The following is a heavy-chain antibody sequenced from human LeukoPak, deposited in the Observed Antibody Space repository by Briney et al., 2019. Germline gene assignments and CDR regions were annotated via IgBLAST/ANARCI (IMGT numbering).Heavy chain of an antibody. J-gene: IGHJ3*02. D-gene: IGHD3-22*01. Sequence: SETLSLTCTVSGVSISRSSYCWGWIRQPPGKGLEWIGSIYYSGSTYYNPSLKSRVTISVDTSKNQFSLKLSSVTAADTAVYCCVRNKEYDSRSKGASNIWGEATMVTVSS. CDR3: VRNKEYDSRSKGASNI. CDR2: IYYSGST. CDR1: GVSISRSSYC. V-gene: IGHV4-39*01.